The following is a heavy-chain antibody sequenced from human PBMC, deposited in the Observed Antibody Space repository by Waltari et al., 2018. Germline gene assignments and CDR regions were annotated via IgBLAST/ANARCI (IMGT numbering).Heavy chain of an antibody. J-gene: IGHJ4*02. D-gene: IGHD5-18*01. CDR2: IYDGGRT. CDR1: GASVTTYY. V-gene: IGHV4-59*02. CDR3: ATIGYTQGGY. Sequence: QVQLKESGPGVVRPSETLSLTCTVSGASVTTYYWSWIRQSPGKGLEWIGLIYDGGRTNYSPSLKSRVTISVDTSRNQFSLKLMSVTAADTAVYYCATIGYTQGGYWGQGTLVAVSS.